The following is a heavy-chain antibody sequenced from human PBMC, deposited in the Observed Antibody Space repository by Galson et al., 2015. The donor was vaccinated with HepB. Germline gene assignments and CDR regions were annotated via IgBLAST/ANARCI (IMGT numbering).Heavy chain of an antibody. V-gene: IGHV3-74*01. D-gene: IGHD7-27*01. CDR1: GFTFSTCC. J-gene: IGHJ2*01. CDR2: INSDGSST. Sequence: SLRLSCAASGFTFSTCCMHWVRQAPGKGLLWVSRINSDGSSTSYADSVKGRFTISRDNAKNTLYLQMNSLRAEDTAVYYCARVGWGRYWYFDLWGRGTLVNVSS. CDR3: ARVGWGRYWYFDL.